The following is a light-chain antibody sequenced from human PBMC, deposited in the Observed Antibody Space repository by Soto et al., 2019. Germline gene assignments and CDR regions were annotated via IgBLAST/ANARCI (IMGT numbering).Light chain of an antibody. CDR1: QSVGTY. CDR3: QQRSDWPPIT. Sequence: DIVLTQFPATLSLSPGERANLSCRASQSVGTYLAWYQHKPGQAPRLLIYDASKRAIGIPARFSGSGSGTDFALTISSLEPEDFAVYYCQQRSDWPPITFGQGTRLEIK. V-gene: IGKV3-11*01. J-gene: IGKJ5*01. CDR2: DAS.